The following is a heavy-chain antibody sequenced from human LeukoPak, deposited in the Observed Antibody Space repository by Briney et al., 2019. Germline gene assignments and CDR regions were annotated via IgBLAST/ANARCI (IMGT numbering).Heavy chain of an antibody. CDR1: GFTFDDYV. Sequence: GGSLRLSCAASGFTFDDYVMHWVRQAPGKGLEWVSGISWNSGSIGYADSAKGRFTISRGDAKNSLYLQMNSLRAEDTALYYCVKDIRGIAASDYGMDVWGQGTTVTVSS. D-gene: IGHD6-6*01. CDR2: ISWNSGSI. V-gene: IGHV3-9*01. J-gene: IGHJ6*02. CDR3: VKDIRGIAASDYGMDV.